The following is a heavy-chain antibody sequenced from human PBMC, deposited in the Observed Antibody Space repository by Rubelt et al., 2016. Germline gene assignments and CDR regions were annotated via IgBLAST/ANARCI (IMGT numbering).Heavy chain of an antibody. Sequence: QLQLQESGPGLVKPSETLSLTCTFSGYSISSGYYWGWIRQPPGKGLGWIGTISPSGGPFYSPSLKSTVTISADTSKNQFSPKLSSVTAADTAVDYCARDLGRSGYASCSDYWGRGTLVTVSS. CDR1: GYSISSGYY. V-gene: IGHV4-38-2*02. CDR3: ARDLGRSGYASCSDY. D-gene: IGHD5-12*01. J-gene: IGHJ4*02. CDR2: ISPSGGP.